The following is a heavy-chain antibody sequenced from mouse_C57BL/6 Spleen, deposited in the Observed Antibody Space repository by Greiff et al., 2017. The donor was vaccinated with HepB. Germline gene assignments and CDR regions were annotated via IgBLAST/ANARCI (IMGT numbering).Heavy chain of an antibody. J-gene: IGHJ2*01. CDR2: IDPETGGT. V-gene: IGHV1-15*01. CDR3: TRERGYYYGSLSY. CDR1: GYTFTDYE. Sequence: QVHVKQSGAELVRPGASVTLSCKASGYTFTDYEMHWVKQTPVHGLEWIGAIDPETGGTAYNQKFKGKAILTADKSSSTAYMELRSLTSEDSAVYYCTRERGYYYGSLSYWGQGTTLTVSS. D-gene: IGHD1-1*01.